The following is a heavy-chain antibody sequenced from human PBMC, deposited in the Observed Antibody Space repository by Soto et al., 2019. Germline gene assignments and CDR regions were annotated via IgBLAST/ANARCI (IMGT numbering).Heavy chain of an antibody. Sequence: GASVKVSCKASGYTFTGYYMHWVRQAPGQGLEWMGWINPNSGGTNYAQKFQGWVTMTRDTPISTAYMALSRLRSDDTAVYYCARSLGVTPRDAFDIWGQGTMVTVSS. CDR1: GYTFTGYY. V-gene: IGHV1-2*04. D-gene: IGHD2-21*02. J-gene: IGHJ3*02. CDR3: ARSLGVTPRDAFDI. CDR2: INPNSGGT.